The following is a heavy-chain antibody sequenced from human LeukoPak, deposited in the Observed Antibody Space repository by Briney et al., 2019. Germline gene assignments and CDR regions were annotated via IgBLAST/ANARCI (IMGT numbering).Heavy chain of an antibody. D-gene: IGHD2-15*01. CDR1: GGSISSYY. V-gene: IGHV4-59*01. CDR2: IYYSGST. J-gene: IGHJ5*02. Sequence: SETLSLTCTVPGGSISSYYWSWIRQPPGKGLEWIGYIYYSGSTNYNPSLKSRVTISVDTSKNQFSLKLSSVTAADTAVYYCARDLRYCSGGSCYSPWFDPWGQGTLVTVSS. CDR3: ARDLRYCSGGSCYSPWFDP.